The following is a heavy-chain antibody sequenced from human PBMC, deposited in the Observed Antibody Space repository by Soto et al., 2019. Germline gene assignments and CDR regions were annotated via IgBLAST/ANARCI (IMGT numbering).Heavy chain of an antibody. D-gene: IGHD3-22*01. V-gene: IGHV4-39*01. CDR3: ARHSYYYDSSGYLNWFDP. J-gene: IGHJ5*02. CDR1: GGSISSSSYY. CDR2: IYYSGST. Sequence: SETLSLTCTVSGGSISSSSYYWGWIRQPPGKGLEWIGSIYYSGSTYYNPSLKSRVTISVDTSKNQLSLKLCSVTAADTAVYYCARHSYYYDSSGYLNWFDPWGQGTLVTVS.